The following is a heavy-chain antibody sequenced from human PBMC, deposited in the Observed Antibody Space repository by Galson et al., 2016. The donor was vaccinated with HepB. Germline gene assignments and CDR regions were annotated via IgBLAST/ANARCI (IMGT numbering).Heavy chain of an antibody. D-gene: IGHD1-1*01. CDR1: GGSIRSGGYY. CDR3: ARLTSTGTFDAFDV. Sequence: TLSLTCDVSGGSIRSGGYYWSWIRQLPGNGLEWIGYIYYSRTTYYNPSLRSRLSISADTSKNQFSLELSSVTAADTAVYFCARLTSTGTFDAFDVWGQGTMVTVSS. V-gene: IGHV4-31*11. CDR2: IYYSRTT. J-gene: IGHJ3*01.